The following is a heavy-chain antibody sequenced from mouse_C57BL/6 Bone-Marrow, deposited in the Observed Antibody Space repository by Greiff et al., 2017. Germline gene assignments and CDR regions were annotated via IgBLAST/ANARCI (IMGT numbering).Heavy chain of an antibody. Sequence: QVQLQQSGAELVRPGASVTLSCKASGYTFTDYDMHWVKQTPVHGLEWIGAIDPETGGTAYNQKFKGKAKLTADKSSSTAYWELRSLTSEDSAGYYCTRRRFCGSIPSWFAYWGQGTLVTVSS. J-gene: IGHJ3*01. CDR1: GYTFTDYD. CDR2: IDPETGGT. D-gene: IGHD1-1*01. V-gene: IGHV1-15*01. CDR3: TRRRFCGSIPSWFAY.